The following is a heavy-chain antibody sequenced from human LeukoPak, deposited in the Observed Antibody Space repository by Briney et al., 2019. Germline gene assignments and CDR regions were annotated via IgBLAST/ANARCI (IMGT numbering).Heavy chain of an antibody. CDR1: GFTFSNYA. D-gene: IGHD3-10*01. V-gene: IGHV3-23*01. CDR2: ITGSGDGT. J-gene: IGHJ4*02. CDR3: VKGFVHPTYYFDY. Sequence: GGSLRLSCAASGFTFSNYAMMWVRQAPGKRLEWVSSITGSGDGTYYADSVRGRFTISRDNSENTLYLQLNSLRAENTAVYFCVKGFVHPTYYFDYWGQGTLVTVSS.